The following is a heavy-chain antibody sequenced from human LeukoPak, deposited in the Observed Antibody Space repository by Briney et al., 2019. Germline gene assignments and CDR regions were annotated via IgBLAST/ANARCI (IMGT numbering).Heavy chain of an antibody. CDR1: GGSISSYY. Sequence: SETLSLTCTVSGGSISSYYWSWIRQPVGKGLEWIGRIYTSGSTNYNPSLKSRVTMSVDTSKNQFSLKLSSVTAADTAMYYCARLPGIVATIERYFDYWGQGTLVTVSS. D-gene: IGHD5-12*01. CDR3: ARLPGIVATIERYFDY. CDR2: IYTSGST. V-gene: IGHV4-4*07. J-gene: IGHJ4*02.